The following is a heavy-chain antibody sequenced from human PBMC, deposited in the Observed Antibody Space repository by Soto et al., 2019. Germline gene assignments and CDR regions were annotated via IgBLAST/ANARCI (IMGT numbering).Heavy chain of an antibody. CDR3: ARAWGLRAVYGMDV. V-gene: IGHV1-2*02. Sequence: QVQLVQSGAEVKKPGSSVKVSCKASGGTFTGYYMHWVRQAPGQGLEWMGWINPNSGGTNYAQKFQGRVTMTRDTSISTAYMELSRLRSDDTAVYYCARAWGLRAVYGMDVWGQGTTVTVSS. J-gene: IGHJ6*02. D-gene: IGHD3-16*01. CDR2: INPNSGGT. CDR1: GGTFTGYY.